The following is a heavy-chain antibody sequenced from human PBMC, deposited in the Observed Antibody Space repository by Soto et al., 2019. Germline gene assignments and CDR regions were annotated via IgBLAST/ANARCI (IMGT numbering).Heavy chain of an antibody. V-gene: IGHV4-34*01. J-gene: IGHJ3*02. CDR2: INHSGST. D-gene: IGHD6-19*01. Sequence: SETLSLTCAVYGGSFSGYYWSWIRQPPGKGLEWIGEINHSGSTNYNPSLKSRVTISVDTPKNQFSLKLSSVTAADTAVYYCARGRPTAVAGSAFDIWGQGTMVTVSS. CDR3: ARGRPTAVAGSAFDI. CDR1: GGSFSGYY.